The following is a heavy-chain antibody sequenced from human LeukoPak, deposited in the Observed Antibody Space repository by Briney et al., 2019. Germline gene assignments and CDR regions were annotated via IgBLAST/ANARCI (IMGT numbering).Heavy chain of an antibody. CDR2: IFSGGST. CDR3: ARDIFTTVVTHDYWYFDL. J-gene: IGHJ2*01. V-gene: IGHV3-53*01. Sequence: GGSLRLSCTVSGFTVSSNYMSWVRQAPGKGLEWVSVIFSGGSTYYADSVKGRFTISRDNSKNTLYLQMNSLRAEDTAVYYCARDIFTTVVTHDYWYFDLWGRGTLVTVSS. CDR1: GFTVSSNY. D-gene: IGHD4-23*01.